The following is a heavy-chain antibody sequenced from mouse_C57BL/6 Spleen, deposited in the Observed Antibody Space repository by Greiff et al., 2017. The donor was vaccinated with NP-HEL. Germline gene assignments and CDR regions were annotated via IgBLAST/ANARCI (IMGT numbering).Heavy chain of an antibody. CDR3: ARSGGSRGYFDV. V-gene: IGHV1-50*01. Sequence: QVQLQQPGAGLVKPGASVKLSCKASGYTFTSYWMQWVKQRPGQGLEWIGEIDPSDSYTNYNQKFKGKATLTVDTSSSTAYMQLSSLTSEDSAVYYCARSGGSRGYFDVWGTGTTVTVSS. D-gene: IGHD1-1*01. J-gene: IGHJ1*03. CDR2: IDPSDSYT. CDR1: GYTFTSYW.